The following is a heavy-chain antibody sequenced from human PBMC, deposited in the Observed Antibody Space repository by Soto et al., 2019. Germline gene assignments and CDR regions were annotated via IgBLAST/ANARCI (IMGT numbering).Heavy chain of an antibody. CDR1: GYNYTRYW. J-gene: IGHJ6*02. D-gene: IGHD4-17*01. V-gene: IGHV5-10-1*01. Sequence: PGEALKISCKGCGYNYTRYWISWVRQMHGKGLEWMGRIDPSDSYTNYSPSFQGHVTISADKSISTAYLQWSSLKASDTAMYYCARPDTVTPESGMDVWGQGTTVTVSS. CDR3: ARPDTVTPESGMDV. CDR2: IDPSDSYT.